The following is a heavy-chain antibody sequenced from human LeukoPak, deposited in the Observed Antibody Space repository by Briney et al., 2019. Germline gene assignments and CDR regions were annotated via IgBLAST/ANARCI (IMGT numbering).Heavy chain of an antibody. J-gene: IGHJ4*02. CDR3: ARIGDCTTTSCLGDFDY. CDR2: IYHSGST. D-gene: IGHD2-2*01. V-gene: IGHV4-38-2*02. Sequence: PPETLSLTCTVSGYSISSGYYWGWIRQPPGKGLEWIGSIYHSGSTYYNPSLKSRVTISVDTSKNQFSLKLSSVTAADTAVYYCARIGDCTTTSCLGDFDYWGQGTLVTVSS. CDR1: GYSISSGYY.